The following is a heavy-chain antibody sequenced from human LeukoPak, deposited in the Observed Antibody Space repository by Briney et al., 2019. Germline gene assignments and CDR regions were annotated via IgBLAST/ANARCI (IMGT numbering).Heavy chain of an antibody. CDR1: GGSISSGGYY. J-gene: IGHJ4*02. D-gene: IGHD3-22*01. Sequence: PSQTLSLTCTVSGGSISSGGYYWSWIRQHPGKGLEWIGYIYYSGSTYYNPSLKSRVTISVDTSKNQFSLKLSSVTAADTAVYYCAQSYYDSSGFDYWGQGTLVTVSS. CDR2: IYYSGST. CDR3: AQSYYDSSGFDY. V-gene: IGHV4-31*03.